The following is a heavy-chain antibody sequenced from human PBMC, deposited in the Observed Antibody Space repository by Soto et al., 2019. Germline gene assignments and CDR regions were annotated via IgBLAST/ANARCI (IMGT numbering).Heavy chain of an antibody. CDR1: GYTFTSYY. D-gene: IGHD3-10*01. CDR3: ARGARQPNYGNFDY. J-gene: IGHJ4*02. V-gene: IGHV1-69*13. CDR2: IIPIFGTA. Sequence: GASVKVSCKASGYTFTSYYMHWVRQAPGQGLEWMGGIIPIFGTANYAQKFQGRVTITADESTSTAYMELSSLRSEDTAVYYCARGARQPNYGNFDYWGQGTLVTVSS.